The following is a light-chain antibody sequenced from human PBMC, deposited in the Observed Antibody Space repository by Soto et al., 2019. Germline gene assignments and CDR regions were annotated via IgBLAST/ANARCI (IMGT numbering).Light chain of an antibody. Sequence: DIQMTQSPSSLSASVGDRVTITFRASQTISRYLNWYQQKPGKAPKLLIYAASNLQSGVPSRFSGSGSGTDFTLAISSLQPEDFATYYCQQSYNTLAFGPGTKVDIK. J-gene: IGKJ3*01. CDR2: AAS. V-gene: IGKV1-39*01. CDR1: QTISRY. CDR3: QQSYNTLA.